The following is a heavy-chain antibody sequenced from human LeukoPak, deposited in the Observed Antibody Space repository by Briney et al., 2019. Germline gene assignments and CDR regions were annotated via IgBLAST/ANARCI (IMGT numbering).Heavy chain of an antibody. CDR1: GHASDDYT. CDR3: SHSGKYDFWSGTF. CDR2: TTRKSYGGTT. V-gene: IGHV3-49*04. D-gene: IGHD3-3*01. J-gene: IGHJ4*02. Sequence: GRSLRLSCTASGHASDDYTVTWVRQAPGKGLEWVGFTTRKSYGGTTEYAASVKGRFTISRDDSKSIAYLEMSSLKTEDTGVYYCSHSGKYDFWSGTFWGQGTLVIVSS.